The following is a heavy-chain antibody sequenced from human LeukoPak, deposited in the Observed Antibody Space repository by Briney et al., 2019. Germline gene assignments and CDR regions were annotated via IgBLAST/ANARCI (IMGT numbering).Heavy chain of an antibody. CDR1: GGSISSYY. V-gene: IGHV4-59*08. D-gene: IGHD6-13*01. CDR3: ARGRGYSSSWPFDY. Sequence: SETLSLTCTVSGGSISSYYWSWIRQPPGKGLEWIGYIYYSGSTNDNPSLKRRVTISVDTSKNQFSLKLSSVTAADTAVYYCARGRGYSSSWPFDYWGQGTLVTVSS. CDR2: IYYSGST. J-gene: IGHJ4*02.